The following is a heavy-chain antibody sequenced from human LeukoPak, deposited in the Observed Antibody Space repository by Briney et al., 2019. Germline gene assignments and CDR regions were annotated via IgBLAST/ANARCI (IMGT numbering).Heavy chain of an antibody. CDR1: GFTFSSYS. V-gene: IGHV3-21*01. D-gene: IGHD2-2*03. J-gene: IGHJ6*03. Sequence: GGSLRLSCAASGFTFSSYSMNWVRQAPGKGLEWVSSISSSSNYIYYADSVKGRFTISRDNAKNSLYLQMNSLRAEDTAVYYCARDIVVDIVGHMDVWGKGTTVTISS. CDR2: ISSSSNYI. CDR3: ARDIVVDIVGHMDV.